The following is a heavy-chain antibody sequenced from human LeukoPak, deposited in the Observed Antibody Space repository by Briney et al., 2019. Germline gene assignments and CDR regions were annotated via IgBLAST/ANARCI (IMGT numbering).Heavy chain of an antibody. CDR3: ATTRGVITLDGYHYYIDV. CDR2: INHSGNT. J-gene: IGHJ6*03. Sequence: PSETLSLACAVYGGSFSDFYCTWLRQPPGKGLEWIGEINHSGNTNYNPSLKSRVTILLDTSKNQFSLKVRSVTAADTAVYYCATTRGVITLDGYHYYIDVWGKGTTVTVSS. D-gene: IGHD3-10*01. CDR1: GGSFSDFY. V-gene: IGHV4-34*01.